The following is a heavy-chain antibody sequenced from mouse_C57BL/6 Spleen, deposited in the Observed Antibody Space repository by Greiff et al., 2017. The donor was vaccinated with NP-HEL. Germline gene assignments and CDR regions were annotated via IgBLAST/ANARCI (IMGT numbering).Heavy chain of an antibody. CDR2: ISASGSYT. V-gene: IGHV5-4*01. Sequence: EVKLVESGGGLVKPGGSLKLSCDASGFTFSSYAMSWVRQTPGKRLEWVANISASGSYTYYPDNVKGRFTISRDNAKNSLYLQMSHLKSEDTAMYYSARDGTGTGAMYYWGQGTSVTVSS. CDR1: GFTFSSYA. J-gene: IGHJ4*01. CDR3: ARDGTGTGAMYY. D-gene: IGHD4-1*01.